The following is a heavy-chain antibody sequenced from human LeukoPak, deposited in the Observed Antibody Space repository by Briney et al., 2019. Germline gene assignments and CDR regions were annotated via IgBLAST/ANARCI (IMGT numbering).Heavy chain of an antibody. D-gene: IGHD5-24*01. J-gene: IGHJ4*02. CDR3: ARGYGYNPY. V-gene: IGHV4-59*08. CDR2: ICYSGGT. CDR1: GGSTRGSC. Sequence: SETLSLTCTVSGGSTRGSCLSWVRQPPAKGLQLIAYICYSGGTDYHPSLNSHVTMSVDTSKIQFSMQLSSVTATDTAVYYCARGYGYNPYWGQGTLVTVSS.